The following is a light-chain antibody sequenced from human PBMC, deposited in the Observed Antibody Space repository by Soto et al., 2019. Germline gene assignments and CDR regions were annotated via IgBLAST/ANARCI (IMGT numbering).Light chain of an antibody. J-gene: IGKJ5*01. CDR2: DAS. Sequence: IPLTQSPSARAALTCRTGQSASRASQSIYIYLNWYQQKPGKAPKLLIYDASSLESGVPSRFSGSGSGTEFTLTISSLEPEDLAVYYCQQHGTSPITFGQGTRVEIK. V-gene: IGKV1-39*02. CDR1: QSIYIY. CDR3: QQHGTSPIT.